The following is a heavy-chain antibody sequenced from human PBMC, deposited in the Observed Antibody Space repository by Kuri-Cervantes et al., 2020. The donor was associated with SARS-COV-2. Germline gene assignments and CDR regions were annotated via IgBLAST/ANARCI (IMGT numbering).Heavy chain of an antibody. CDR3: ARDNVLFSGSGFDS. CDR2: FYSTGVT. D-gene: IGHD1-26*01. Sequence: SETLSLTCSVSGGSISDHSWAWIRQPPGKGLEWIGYFYSTGVTNYDPSLKTRVTISTDRSKNQLSLKLTSVTAADTAVYYCARDNVLFSGSGFDSWGQGALVTVSS. V-gene: IGHV4-59*11. J-gene: IGHJ4*02. CDR1: GGSISDHS.